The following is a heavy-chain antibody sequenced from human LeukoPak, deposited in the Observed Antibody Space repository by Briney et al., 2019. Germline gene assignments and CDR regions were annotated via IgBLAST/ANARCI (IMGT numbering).Heavy chain of an antibody. Sequence: SETLSLTCTVSGGSISSSSYYWGWIRQPPGKGLEWIGSIYYSGSTYYNPSLKSRVTISVDTSKNQFSLKLSSVTAADTAVYYCARVNYDYVWGSYRKPYFDYWGQGTLVTVSS. CDR2: IYYSGST. V-gene: IGHV4-39*07. CDR1: GGSISSSSYY. D-gene: IGHD3-16*02. CDR3: ARVNYDYVWGSYRKPYFDY. J-gene: IGHJ4*02.